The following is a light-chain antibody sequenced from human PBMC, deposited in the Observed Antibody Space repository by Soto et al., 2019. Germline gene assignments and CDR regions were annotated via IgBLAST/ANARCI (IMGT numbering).Light chain of an antibody. CDR2: GAS. J-gene: IGKJ3*01. CDR1: QSVTSSY. Sequence: IVLTQSPGTLSLSPGERATLSCRASQSVTSSYLAWYQQKPGQAPRLLIYGASSRATGIPDRFRGSGSGADFTLTITRLEPEDFAVYYCQQYGTSPYTFGPGTKVDI. CDR3: QQYGTSPYT. V-gene: IGKV3-20*01.